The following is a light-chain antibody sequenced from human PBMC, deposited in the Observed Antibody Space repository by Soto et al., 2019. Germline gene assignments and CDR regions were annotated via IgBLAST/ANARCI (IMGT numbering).Light chain of an antibody. Sequence: QSVLTQPVSVSGSPGQSITISCTGTSSDVGGYNYVSWYQQHPGKAPKLMIYDVSNRPSGVSNRFSGSKSGNTASLTISGLQAEDEANYYCSSYTSSCTLFGGGTKVTVL. CDR3: SSYTSSCTL. CDR2: DVS. CDR1: SSDVGGYNY. J-gene: IGLJ2*01. V-gene: IGLV2-14*01.